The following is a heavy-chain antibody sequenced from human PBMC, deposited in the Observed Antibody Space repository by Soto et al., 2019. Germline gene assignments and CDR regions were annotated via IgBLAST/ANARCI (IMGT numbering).Heavy chain of an antibody. V-gene: IGHV1-69*06. CDR2: IIPLHNTS. J-gene: IGHJ6*02. Sequence: QVQLLQSGAEVKKPGSSVKVSCKVSGGAFTNYSLNWVRHAPGQGLECPGGIIPLHNTSNYSLKLLGRGSVTADISSNTVYMHLSGLTSDDTATYYCAIWSNWNPLYYRGMDVWGQGTTVTVSS. CDR1: GGAFTNYS. D-gene: IGHD1-20*01. CDR3: AIWSNWNPLYYRGMDV.